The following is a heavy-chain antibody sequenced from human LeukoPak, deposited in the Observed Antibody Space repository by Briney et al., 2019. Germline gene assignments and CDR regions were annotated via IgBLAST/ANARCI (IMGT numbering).Heavy chain of an antibody. D-gene: IGHD3-3*01. Sequence: GASVKVSCKASGYNFANYGMSWVRQAPGQGLEWMGWVSVYKGNTQYAQKFQDRVTMATDTSTSTVYMELRGLESDDTAVYYCARDRSVNDHWGHGTLVTVSS. CDR3: ARDRSVNDH. J-gene: IGHJ4*01. CDR2: VSVYKGNT. V-gene: IGHV1-18*01. CDR1: GYNFANYG.